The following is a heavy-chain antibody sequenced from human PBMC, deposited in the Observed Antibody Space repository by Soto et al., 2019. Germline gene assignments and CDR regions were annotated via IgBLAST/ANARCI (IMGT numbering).Heavy chain of an antibody. V-gene: IGHV3-20*04. CDR1: GFTFDDYG. Sequence: EVQLVESGGGVLRPGGSLRLSCAASGFTFDDYGMSWARQAPGKVLEWVSGVNWNGGSTGYADSVKGRFTISRDNVKNSLYLQMNSLRGEDTTFYYCVRGASLNFDYWGQRTLVTVSS. J-gene: IGHJ4*02. CDR3: VRGASLNFDY. D-gene: IGHD1-26*01. CDR2: VNWNGGST.